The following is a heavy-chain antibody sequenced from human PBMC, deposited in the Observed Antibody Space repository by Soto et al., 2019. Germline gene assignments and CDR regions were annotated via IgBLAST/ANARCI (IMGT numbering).Heavy chain of an antibody. CDR3: ARVKATLYRHYYFDY. J-gene: IGHJ4*02. D-gene: IGHD5-12*01. Sequence: PSETLSLTCSVSGVSVGSGSYYWTWIRQPPGKGLEWLGYIYNSGSTNYNPSLKSRVTISVDTSKNQFSLKMSSVTAADTAVYFCARVKATLYRHYYFDYWGQGTPVTVSS. CDR2: IYNSGST. V-gene: IGHV4-61*01. CDR1: GVSVGSGSYY.